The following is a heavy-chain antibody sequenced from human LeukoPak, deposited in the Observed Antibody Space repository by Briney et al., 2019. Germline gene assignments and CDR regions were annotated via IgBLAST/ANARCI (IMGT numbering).Heavy chain of an antibody. V-gene: IGHV4-39*07. Sequence: SETLSLTCTVSGGSISSSSYYWGWIRQPPGKGLEWIGSIYYSGSTYYNPSLKSRVTISVDTSKNQFSLKLSSVTAADTAVYYCARDGRVGWFDPWGQGTLVTVSS. CDR1: GGSISSSSYY. J-gene: IGHJ5*02. D-gene: IGHD1-1*01. CDR2: IYYSGST. CDR3: ARDGRVGWFDP.